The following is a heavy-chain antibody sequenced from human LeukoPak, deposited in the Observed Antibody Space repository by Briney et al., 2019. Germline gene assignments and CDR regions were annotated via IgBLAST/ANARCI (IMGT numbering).Heavy chain of an antibody. J-gene: IGHJ5*02. Sequence: GGSLRLSCTTSGFTFGDYGMSWVRQAPGKGLEWVSYISSSGSTIYYADSVKGRFTISRDNAKNSLYLQMNSLRAEDTAVYYCARAAGWFDPWGQGTLVTVSS. CDR1: GFTFGDYG. CDR2: ISSSGSTI. V-gene: IGHV3-11*01. CDR3: ARAAGWFDP. D-gene: IGHD6-13*01.